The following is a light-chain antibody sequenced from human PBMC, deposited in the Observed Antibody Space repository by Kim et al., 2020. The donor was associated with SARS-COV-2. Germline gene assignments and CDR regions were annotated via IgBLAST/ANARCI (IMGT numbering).Light chain of an antibody. CDR1: ISNIGAGYD. V-gene: IGLV1-40*01. J-gene: IGLJ1*01. CDR3: QSYDNSLGGYV. CDR2: GNS. Sequence: QRVTISCTGSISNIGAGYDVHWYQQLPGTAPKHLIYGNSNRPSGVPDRFSGSKSDTSASLAITGLQADDEADYYCQSYDNSLGGYVFGSGTKVTVL.